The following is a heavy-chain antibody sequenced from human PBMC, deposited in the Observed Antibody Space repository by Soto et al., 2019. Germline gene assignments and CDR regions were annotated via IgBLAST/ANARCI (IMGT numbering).Heavy chain of an antibody. V-gene: IGHV4-39*01. Sequence: PSETLSLTCTVSGGSISSSSYYWGWIRQPPGKELEWIGSIYYSGSTYYNPSLKSRVTISVDTSKNQFSLKLSSVTAADTAVYYCARHIQAAYDILTGYYKNYFDYWGQGTLVTVSS. J-gene: IGHJ4*02. CDR2: IYYSGST. CDR3: ARHIQAAYDILTGYYKNYFDY. D-gene: IGHD3-9*01. CDR1: GGSISSSSYY.